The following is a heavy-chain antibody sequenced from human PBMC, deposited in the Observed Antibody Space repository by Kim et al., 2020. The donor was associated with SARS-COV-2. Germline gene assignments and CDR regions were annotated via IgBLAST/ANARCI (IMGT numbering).Heavy chain of an antibody. J-gene: IGHJ4*02. Sequence: SETLSLTCTVSGGSVSSGSYYWSWIRQPPGKGLEWIGYIYYSGSTNYNPSLKSRVTISVDTSKNQFSLKLSSVTAADTAVYHCARVALYSSGWYLSDYWGQGTLVTVSS. V-gene: IGHV4-61*01. D-gene: IGHD6-19*01. CDR2: IYYSGST. CDR3: ARVALYSSGWYLSDY. CDR1: GGSVSSGSYY.